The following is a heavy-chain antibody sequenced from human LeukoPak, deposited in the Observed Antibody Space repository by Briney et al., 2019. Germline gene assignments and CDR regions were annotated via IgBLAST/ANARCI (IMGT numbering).Heavy chain of an antibody. CDR2: ITWNSGSV. V-gene: IGHV3-9*03. Sequence: GGSLRLSCAASGFTFHDYAMHWVRQVPGKGLEWVSGITWNSGSVLYADSVRGRFTISRDNAKNSLYLQMNSLRPEDMAFYYCEKGLGVASLIVDALDMWGQGTMVTV. CDR1: GFTFHDYA. D-gene: IGHD3/OR15-3a*01. CDR3: EKGLGVASLIVDALDM. J-gene: IGHJ3*02.